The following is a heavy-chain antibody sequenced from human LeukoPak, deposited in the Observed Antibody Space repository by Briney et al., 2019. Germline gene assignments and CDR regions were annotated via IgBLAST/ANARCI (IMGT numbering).Heavy chain of an antibody. CDR1: EYTFTGYY. V-gene: IGHV1-2*02. Sequence: ASVKVSCKASEYTFTGYYMHWVRQAPGQGLEWMGWINPNSGGTNYAQKFQGRVTMTRDTSISTAYMELSRLRSDDTAVYYCARDAAGYSYGYNWFDPWGQGTLVTVSS. CDR2: INPNSGGT. J-gene: IGHJ5*02. D-gene: IGHD5-18*01. CDR3: ARDAAGYSYGYNWFDP.